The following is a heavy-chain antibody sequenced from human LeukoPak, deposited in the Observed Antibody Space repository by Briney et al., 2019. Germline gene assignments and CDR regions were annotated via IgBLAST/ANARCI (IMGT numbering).Heavy chain of an antibody. V-gene: IGHV4-30-4*01. CDR1: GGSISSGDYY. J-gene: IGHJ4*01. CDR3: ARGLYGSGGYY. D-gene: IGHD3-10*01. CDR2: IYYSGTT. Sequence: SETLTLTCTVSGGSISSGDYYWSWIRQPPGKGLEWIGYIYYSGTTYYNPSLKSRVTISVDTSKNQFSLKLTSVTAADTAVYFCARGLYGSGGYYWGPGSPVTVSS.